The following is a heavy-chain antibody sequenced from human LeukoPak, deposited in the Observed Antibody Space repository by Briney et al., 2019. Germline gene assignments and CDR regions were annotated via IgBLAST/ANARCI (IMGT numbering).Heavy chain of an antibody. CDR3: ARGDDYKSTLFDY. CDR2: ISYSGTT. V-gene: IGHV4-59*01. D-gene: IGHD5-12*01. Sequence: PSETLSLTCTVSGGSISSYYWNWIRQPPGKGLEWIGYISYSGTTIYSPSLKSRVTISVDTSKKQFSLKLTSATAADTAVYYCARGDDYKSTLFDYWGQGTLVTVSS. J-gene: IGHJ4*02. CDR1: GGSISSYY.